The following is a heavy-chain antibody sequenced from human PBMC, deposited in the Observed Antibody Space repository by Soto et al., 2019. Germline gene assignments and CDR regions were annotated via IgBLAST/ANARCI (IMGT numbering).Heavy chain of an antibody. D-gene: IGHD3-16*01. V-gene: IGHV2-5*01. CDR1: GFSLNTDGGG. J-gene: IGHJ6*02. Sequence: QITLKESGPTLVKPTQTLTLTCTLSGFSLNTDGGGVVWIRQPPGKALEWLALIYWNDDKRYNTSLMSRLTITKDTSRSPVVLTMTNMDPVDTATYYCAHRPNWGIDGLGAWGQGTTVTVSS. CDR2: IYWNDDK. CDR3: AHRPNWGIDGLGA.